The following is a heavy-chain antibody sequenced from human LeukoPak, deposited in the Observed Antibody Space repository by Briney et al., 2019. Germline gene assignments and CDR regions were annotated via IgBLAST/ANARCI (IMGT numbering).Heavy chain of an antibody. Sequence: PSETLSLTCTVSGGSISSGGYYWSWIRQPPGKGLEWIGYIYYSGSTYYNPSLKSRVTISVDTSKNQFSLKLSSVTAADTAVYYCARAPDDSSGYGFDYWGQGTLVTVSS. CDR2: IYYSGST. CDR1: GGSISSGGYY. J-gene: IGHJ4*02. D-gene: IGHD3-22*01. V-gene: IGHV4-30-4*01. CDR3: ARAPDDSSGYGFDY.